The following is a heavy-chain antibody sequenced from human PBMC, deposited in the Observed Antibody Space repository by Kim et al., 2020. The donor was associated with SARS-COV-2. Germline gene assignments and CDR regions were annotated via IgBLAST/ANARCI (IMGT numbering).Heavy chain of an antibody. J-gene: IGHJ4*02. CDR2: ST. D-gene: IGHD3-10*01. V-gene: IGHV4-4*09. CDR3: ARWFLNRLDY. Sequence: STQYNPSPKSRVTISVDTSKNQFPLKLSSVTAADTAVYYCARWFLNRLDYWGQGTLVTVSS.